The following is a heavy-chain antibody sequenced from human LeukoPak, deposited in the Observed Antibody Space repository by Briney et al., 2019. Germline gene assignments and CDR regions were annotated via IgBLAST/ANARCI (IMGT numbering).Heavy chain of an antibody. D-gene: IGHD3-16*01. CDR3: AVRRGHYYYYMDV. Sequence: PGGSLRLSXAASGFTFRSYEMNWVRQGPGKGLEWVSHISSSGAIIYYADSVRGRFTSSRDNAKNSLYLQMNSLRAEDTAVYYCAVRRGHYYYYMDVWGKGTTVTVSS. J-gene: IGHJ6*03. CDR2: ISSSGAII. V-gene: IGHV3-48*03. CDR1: GFTFRSYE.